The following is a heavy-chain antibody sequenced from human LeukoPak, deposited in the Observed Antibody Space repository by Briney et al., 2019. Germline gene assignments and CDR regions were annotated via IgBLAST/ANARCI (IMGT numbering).Heavy chain of an antibody. CDR2: ICYSGST. Sequence: PSETLSLTCTVSGGSLSSGGYYWSWIRQHPGKGLEWHGYICYSGSTYHNPSRKSHVTISEDTSQNQFSLKLSSVTAADTAVYYCARNRALYNSFDYWGQGTLVTVSS. V-gene: IGHV4-31*01. CDR3: ARNRALYNSFDY. CDR1: GGSLSSGGYY. J-gene: IGHJ4*02. D-gene: IGHD5-24*01.